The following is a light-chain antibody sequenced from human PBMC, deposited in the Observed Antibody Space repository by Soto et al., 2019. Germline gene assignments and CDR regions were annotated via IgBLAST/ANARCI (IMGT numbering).Light chain of an antibody. Sequence: QSALTQPPSASGSPGQSVTISCTGTSRDIGGYNYVSWYQQHPGKAPKLIIYEVDQRPSGVPDRFSGSKSGNTASLTVSGLQTEDEADYYCSSYGGNNNLVFGGGTKVTVL. CDR3: SSYGGNNNLV. CDR2: EVD. CDR1: SRDIGGYNY. V-gene: IGLV2-8*01. J-gene: IGLJ2*01.